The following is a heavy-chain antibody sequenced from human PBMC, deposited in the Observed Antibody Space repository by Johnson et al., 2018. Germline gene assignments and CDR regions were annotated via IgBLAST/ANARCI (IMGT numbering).Heavy chain of an antibody. CDR1: GFSFSNAW. V-gene: IGHV3-15*01. CDR2: FKSKTDGGTT. Sequence: VQLVQSGGGLVKPGGSLRLSCAASGFSFSNAWMSWVRQAPGKGLEWVGRFKSKTDGGTTDYAAPVKGRFTISRDDSKNMLYLQMNSLKTADTAVYYCTTARDYDIFTGYSKGYFHHWGQGTLVTVSS. D-gene: IGHD3-9*01. J-gene: IGHJ1*01. CDR3: TTARDYDIFTGYSKGYFHH.